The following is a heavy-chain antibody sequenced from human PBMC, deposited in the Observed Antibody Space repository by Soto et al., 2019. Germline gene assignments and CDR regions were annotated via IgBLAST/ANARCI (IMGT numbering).Heavy chain of an antibody. CDR1: GGTFSSYA. D-gene: IGHD5-18*01. CDR2: IIPIFGTA. CDR3: AREGGFYSYGYGNQFDY. J-gene: IGHJ4*02. Sequence: QVQLVQSGAEVKKPGSSVKVSCKASGGTFSSYAISWVRQAPGQGLEWMGGIIPIFGTANYAQKFQGRVTITADESTSTAYMELSSLRSEDTAVYYCAREGGFYSYGYGNQFDYWGQGTLVTVSS. V-gene: IGHV1-69*01.